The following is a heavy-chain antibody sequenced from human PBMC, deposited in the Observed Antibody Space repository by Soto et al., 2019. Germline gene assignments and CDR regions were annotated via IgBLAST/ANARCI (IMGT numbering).Heavy chain of an antibody. CDR3: ARTVLGPDLLADSFVDYYYYMDV. CDR1: GGSIRNVGCC. D-gene: IGHD3-9*01. Sequence: SETLCLTCTVSGGSIRNVGCCWSWIRQHPGKGREWIGYVYYTGSTSYNPSLKRRVTFSADSSRGQFSLRLNSVTAADTAVYYCARTVLGPDLLADSFVDYYYYMDVWGQGTTVTVSS. CDR2: VYYTGST. V-gene: IGHV4-61*08. J-gene: IGHJ6*03.